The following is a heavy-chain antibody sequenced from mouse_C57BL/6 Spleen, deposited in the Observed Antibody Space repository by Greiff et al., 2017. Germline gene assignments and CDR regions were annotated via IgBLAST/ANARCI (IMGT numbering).Heavy chain of an antibody. D-gene: IGHD2-13*01. CDR1: GFTFTDYY. Sequence: EVQGVESGGGLVQPGGSLSLSCAASGFTFTDYYMSWVRQPPGKALEWLGFIRNKANGYTTAYSASVKGRITISRDNSQSILYLQMNALRAEDSATYYCARIDGDYLFAYWGQGTLVTVSA. CDR3: ARIDGDYLFAY. J-gene: IGHJ3*01. V-gene: IGHV7-3*01. CDR2: IRNKANGYTT.